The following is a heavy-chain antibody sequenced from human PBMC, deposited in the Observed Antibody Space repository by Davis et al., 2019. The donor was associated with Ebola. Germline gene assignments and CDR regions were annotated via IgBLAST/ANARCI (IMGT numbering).Heavy chain of an antibody. Sequence: VSVKVSCKSSGYTFTSYGLVWVRQAPGLGLEWMGWISGFNTNTNFAQKFQGRVTVSKDTSTNTAYMDLRSLTSDDTAIYYCARAPNYDVLTGTSPYYFDYWGQGTLVTVSS. CDR3: ARAPNYDVLTGTSPYYFDY. V-gene: IGHV1-18*04. J-gene: IGHJ4*02. D-gene: IGHD3-9*01. CDR1: GYTFTSYG. CDR2: ISGFNTNT.